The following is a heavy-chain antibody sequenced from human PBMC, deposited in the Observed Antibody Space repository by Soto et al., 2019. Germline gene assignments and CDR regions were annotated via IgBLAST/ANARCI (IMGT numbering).Heavy chain of an antibody. Sequence: SLKFSCKASGGTFSSYAIIWVRQAPGQGLEWMGGIIPIFGTANYAQKFQGRATITADESTSTAYMELSSLRSEDTAVYSCASSPPTRRYYDSSGYSDPYYYYGMDVWGQGTTVTVS. J-gene: IGHJ6*02. D-gene: IGHD3-22*01. CDR1: GGTFSSYA. V-gene: IGHV1-69*13. CDR2: IIPIFGTA. CDR3: ASSPPTRRYYDSSGYSDPYYYYGMDV.